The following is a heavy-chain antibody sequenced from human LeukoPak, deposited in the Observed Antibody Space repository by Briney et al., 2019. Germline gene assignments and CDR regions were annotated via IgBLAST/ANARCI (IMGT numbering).Heavy chain of an antibody. Sequence: GGSLRLSCVASGFPFSSYWMTWVRQAPGKGLEWVANIEQDGSKKSYVDSVKGRFTISRDNAKNSLYLQMNSLRAEDTAVYYCARLRVAYYFDYWGQGTLVTVSS. D-gene: IGHD2-15*01. J-gene: IGHJ4*02. CDR3: ARLRVAYYFDY. CDR2: IEQDGSKK. V-gene: IGHV3-7*01. CDR1: GFPFSSYW.